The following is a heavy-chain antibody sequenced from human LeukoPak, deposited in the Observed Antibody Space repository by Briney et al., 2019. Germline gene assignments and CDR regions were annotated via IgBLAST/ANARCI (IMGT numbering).Heavy chain of an antibody. CDR2: INSAGST. CDR3: AKDQNTVATAPFDC. Sequence: GGSLRLSCAASGFTFSSYAMSWVRQAPGKGLEWVSAINSAGSTYYGDSVRGRFTISRDNSKNVLYLQMNSLRAEDTALYYCAKDQNTVATAPFDCWGQGTLVTVSS. V-gene: IGHV3-23*01. J-gene: IGHJ4*02. D-gene: IGHD4-17*01. CDR1: GFTFSSYA.